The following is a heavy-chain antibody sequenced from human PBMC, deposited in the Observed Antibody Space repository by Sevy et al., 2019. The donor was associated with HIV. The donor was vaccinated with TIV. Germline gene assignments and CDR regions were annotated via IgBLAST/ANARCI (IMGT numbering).Heavy chain of an antibody. CDR2: IVVGSGNT. Sequence: ASVKVSCKASGFTFTSSVMQWVRQARGQRLEWIGWIVVGSGNTRYAQKFQDRVTITRDVSTGTAYMDLSSLRSEDTAAYYCAARMYSDSRGSLALDVWGKGTTVTVSS. V-gene: IGHV1-58*02. D-gene: IGHD3-22*01. J-gene: IGHJ6*04. CDR3: AARMYSDSRGSLALDV. CDR1: GFTFTSSV.